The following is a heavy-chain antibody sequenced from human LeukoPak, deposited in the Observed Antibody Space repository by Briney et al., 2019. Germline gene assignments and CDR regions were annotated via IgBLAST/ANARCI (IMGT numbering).Heavy chain of an antibody. V-gene: IGHV3-30*09. D-gene: IGHD2-15*01. Sequence: GGSLRLSCAASGFTFSSYAMHWVRQAPGKGLEWVAVISYDGSNKYYADSVKGRFAISRDNSKNTLYLQMNSLRAEDTAVYYCARIHCRGGSCTFWAFDIWGQGTMVTVSS. CDR1: GFTFSSYA. CDR2: ISYDGSNK. J-gene: IGHJ3*02. CDR3: ARIHCRGGSCTFWAFDI.